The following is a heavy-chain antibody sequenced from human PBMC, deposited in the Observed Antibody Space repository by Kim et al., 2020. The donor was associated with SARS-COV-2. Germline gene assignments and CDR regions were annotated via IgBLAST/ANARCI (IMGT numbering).Heavy chain of an antibody. Sequence: ASVKVSCKASGYTFTSYYMHWVRQAPGQGLEWMGIINPSGGSTSYAQKFQGRVTMTRDTSTSTVYMELSSLRSEDTAVYYCARDHQDYGDNVWYFDLWGRGTLVTVSS. CDR2: INPSGGST. V-gene: IGHV1-46*01. D-gene: IGHD4-17*01. J-gene: IGHJ2*01. CDR3: ARDHQDYGDNVWYFDL. CDR1: GYTFTSYY.